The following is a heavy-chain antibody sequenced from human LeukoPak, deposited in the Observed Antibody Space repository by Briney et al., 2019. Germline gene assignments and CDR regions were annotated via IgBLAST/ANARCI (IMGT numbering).Heavy chain of an antibody. D-gene: IGHD3-10*02. CDR2: INHTGST. Sequence: PSETLSLTCAVYGESFTTFYWGWIRQTPGKGLEWIGEINHTGSTNYNPSLKSRVTISIDTSKNQFSLKLNSVTAADTAVYYCARRVKVNFVGLFGEDNNYYYMDVWAKGPRSPSP. V-gene: IGHV4-34*01. CDR3: ARRVKVNFVGLFGEDNNYYYMDV. CDR1: GESFTTFY. J-gene: IGHJ6*03.